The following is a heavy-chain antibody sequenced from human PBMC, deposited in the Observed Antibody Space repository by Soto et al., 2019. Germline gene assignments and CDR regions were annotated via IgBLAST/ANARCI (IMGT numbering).Heavy chain of an antibody. Sequence: EVQLVESGGGLVQPGGSLRLSCAASGFTCSTYWMHWVHQAPGKGLVWVSRIKNDGSGTYYVDSVEGRFTISRDNAKNTLYLQMNSLRAEDTAVYYCVRGDGDYYDGNGYLGRHWGQGTLVTVSS. CDR3: VRGDGDYYDGNGYLGRH. D-gene: IGHD3-22*01. CDR2: IKNDGSGT. CDR1: GFTCSTYW. V-gene: IGHV3-74*01. J-gene: IGHJ4*02.